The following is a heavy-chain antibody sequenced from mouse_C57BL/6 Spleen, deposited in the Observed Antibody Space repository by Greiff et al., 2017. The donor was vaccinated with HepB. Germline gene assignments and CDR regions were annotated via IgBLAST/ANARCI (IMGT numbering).Heavy chain of an antibody. CDR2: IYPGDGDT. CDR3: ARSGGLYFDY. V-gene: IGHV1-82*01. CDR1: GYAFSSSW. Sequence: LQESGPELVKPGASVKISCKASGYAFSSSWMNWVKQRPGKGLEWIGRIYPGDGDTNYNGKFKGKATLTADKSSSTAYMQLSSLTSEDSAVYFCARSGGLYFDYWGQGTTLTVSS. J-gene: IGHJ2*01. D-gene: IGHD3-1*01.